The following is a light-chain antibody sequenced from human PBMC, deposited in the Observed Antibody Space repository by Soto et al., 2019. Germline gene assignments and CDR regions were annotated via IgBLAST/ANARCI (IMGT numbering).Light chain of an antibody. J-gene: IGKJ4*01. CDR3: QKYNSASLT. V-gene: IGKV1-27*01. CDR2: AAS. CDR1: QGISIY. Sequence: DIQMTQSTSSLSASVGDRVTITCRARQGISIYLAWFQQKPGKVPKLLIYAASTLQSGVPSRSSGSGSGTDVTLTISSLQAEDLATYYCQKYNSASLTFGGETKVETK.